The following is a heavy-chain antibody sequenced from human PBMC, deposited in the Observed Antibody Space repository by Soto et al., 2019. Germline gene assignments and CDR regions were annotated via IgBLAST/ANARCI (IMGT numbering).Heavy chain of an antibody. CDR3: ARSLGWYAIDY. Sequence: QVLLQESGPGLVQPSGTLSLSCVVSGVSIGSNYYWGWVRQSPGKGLEWLGDMSHIGSFNYNPSLTSRVTISMDKCQSQFSLKLNSVTAADTAVYYCARSLGWYAIDYWGQGTLVIVSS. CDR2: MSHIGSF. D-gene: IGHD6-19*01. CDR1: GVSIGSNYY. J-gene: IGHJ4*02. V-gene: IGHV4-4*02.